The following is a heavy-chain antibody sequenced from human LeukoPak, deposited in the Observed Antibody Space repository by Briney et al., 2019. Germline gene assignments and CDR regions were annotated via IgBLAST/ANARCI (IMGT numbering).Heavy chain of an antibody. J-gene: IGHJ6*02. CDR3: ARGHDILTDYYYYGMDV. CDR1: GYTFTGYY. Sequence: GASVKVSCKASGYTFTGYYMHWVRQAPGLGLEWMGWINPNSGGTNYAQKFQGRVTITADKSTSTAYMELSSLRSEDTAVYYCARGHDILTDYYYYGMDVWGQGTTVTVSS. V-gene: IGHV1-2*02. CDR2: INPNSGGT. D-gene: IGHD3-9*01.